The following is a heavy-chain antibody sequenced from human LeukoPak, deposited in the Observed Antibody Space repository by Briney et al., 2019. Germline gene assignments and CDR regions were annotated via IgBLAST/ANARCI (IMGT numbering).Heavy chain of an antibody. D-gene: IGHD3-10*01. CDR2: ISSSAGST. CDR3: AKDRHYYGSGSSPFDY. CDR1: GLTFSSYA. Sequence: GGSLRLSCAASGLTFSSYAMSWVRQAPGKGLEWVSAISSSAGSTYYADSGKGRFTISRDNSKNTLYLQMDSLRAEDTAVYYCAKDRHYYGSGSSPFDYWGQGALVTVSS. J-gene: IGHJ4*02. V-gene: IGHV3-23*01.